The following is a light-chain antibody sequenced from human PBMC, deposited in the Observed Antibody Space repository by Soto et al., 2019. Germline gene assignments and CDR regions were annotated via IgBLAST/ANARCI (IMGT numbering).Light chain of an antibody. CDR1: QSXSXX. Sequence: EIVLTQSPATLSLSPGERATLSCRASQSXSXXLAWYQQKPGQAPRLLIYDASNRAXGIPARFSGSGSGTDXXXTXXXLXPEDFAXYXXXXRSNWPPGFGPGTKVDIK. V-gene: IGKV3-11*01. CDR3: XXRSNWPPG. J-gene: IGKJ3*01. CDR2: DAS.